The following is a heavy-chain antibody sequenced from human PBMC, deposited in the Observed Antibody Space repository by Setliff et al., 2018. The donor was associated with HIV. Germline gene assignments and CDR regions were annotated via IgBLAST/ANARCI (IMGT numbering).Heavy chain of an antibody. V-gene: IGHV4-38-2*02. CDR1: GDAISNGLY. Sequence: ETLSLTCTVSGDAISNGLYWGWIRQPPGKGLEWIGTVSDSGSGHYNPPLNSRVTISVDTSKNQLSLKLSSVTAADTAVYYCARHPYYNFWSGYSYFDYWGQGTLVTVSS. D-gene: IGHD3-3*01. J-gene: IGHJ4*02. CDR2: VSDSGSG. CDR3: ARHPYYNFWSGYSYFDY.